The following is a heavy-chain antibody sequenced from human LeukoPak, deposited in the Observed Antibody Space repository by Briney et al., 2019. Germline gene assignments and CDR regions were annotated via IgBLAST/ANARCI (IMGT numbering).Heavy chain of an antibody. CDR2: IYYSGST. Sequence: KPSETLSLTCTVSGVSISSYYWSWIRQPPGKGLEWIGYIYYSGSTNYNPSLKSRVTISVDTSKNQFSLKLSSVTAADTAVYYCARASGDYGTLDYWGQGTLVTVSS. V-gene: IGHV4-59*01. D-gene: IGHD4-17*01. CDR3: ARASGDYGTLDY. J-gene: IGHJ4*02. CDR1: GVSISSYY.